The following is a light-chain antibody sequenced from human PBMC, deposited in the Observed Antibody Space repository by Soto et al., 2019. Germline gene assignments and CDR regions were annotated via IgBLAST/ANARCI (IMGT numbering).Light chain of an antibody. V-gene: IGLV2-8*01. J-gene: IGLJ1*01. CDR3: SSYAGSNNFCV. Sequence: QSVLTQPPPASGAPGQAVTISCTGTSSDVGGYNYVSWYQQHPGKAPKLMIYEVSKRPSGVPDRFSGSKSGNTASLTVSGLQAEDEADYYCSSYAGSNNFCVFGTGTKVTVL. CDR2: EVS. CDR1: SSDVGGYNY.